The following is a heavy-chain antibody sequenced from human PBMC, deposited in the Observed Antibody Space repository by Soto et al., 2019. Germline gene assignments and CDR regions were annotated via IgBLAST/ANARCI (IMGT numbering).Heavy chain of an antibody. D-gene: IGHD3-10*01. CDR2: IIPIFGTA. J-gene: IGHJ4*02. CDR3: ARGSSRFIDY. CDR1: GYTFTGYY. Sequence: GASVKVTCKASGYTFTGYYMHWVRQAPGQGLEWMGGIIPIFGTANYAQKFQGRVTITADESTSTAYMELSSLRSEDTAVYYCARGSSRFIDYWGQGTQVTVSS. V-gene: IGHV1-69*13.